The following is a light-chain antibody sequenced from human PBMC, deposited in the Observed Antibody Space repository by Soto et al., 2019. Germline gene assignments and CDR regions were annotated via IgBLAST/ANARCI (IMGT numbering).Light chain of an antibody. J-gene: IGLJ2*01. CDR2: HDS. V-gene: IGLV3-1*01. CDR1: KLGDKY. Sequence: SYELTQPPSVSVSPGQTASITCSGDKLGDKYASWYQQKPGQSPVLVIYHDSKRPSGIPERISGSNSGNTATLTITRTQAMDEADYYCQAWDSGTVVFGGGTKLTVL. CDR3: QAWDSGTVV.